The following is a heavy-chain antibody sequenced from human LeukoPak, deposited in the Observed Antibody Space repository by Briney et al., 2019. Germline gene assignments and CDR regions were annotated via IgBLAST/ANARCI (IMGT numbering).Heavy chain of an antibody. J-gene: IGHJ6*03. CDR3: AKDGRYYDFWSGYLPLDYYYYMDV. D-gene: IGHD3-3*01. CDR2: IRYDGSNK. CDR1: GFTFSSYG. Sequence: PGGSLRLSCAASGFTFSSYGMHWVRQAPGKGLEWVAFIRYDGSNKYYADSVKGRFTISRDNSKNTLYLQMNSLRAEDTAVYYCAKDGRYYDFWSGYLPLDYYYYMDVWGKGTTVTVSS. V-gene: IGHV3-30*02.